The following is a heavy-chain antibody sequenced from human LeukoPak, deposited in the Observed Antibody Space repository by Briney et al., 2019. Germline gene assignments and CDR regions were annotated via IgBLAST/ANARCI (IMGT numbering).Heavy chain of an antibody. CDR3: ARSPWGVGGTH. CDR2: IYSGGNT. D-gene: IGHD1-26*01. CDR1: GLTVSSNY. V-gene: IGHV3-53*01. Sequence: PGGSLRLSCAASGLTVSSNYMSWVRQAPGKGLEWVSLIYSGGNTYYADSVKGRFTISRDNSKNTLSLQMNSLRAEDTAVYYCARSPWGVGGTHWGQGTLVTVSS. J-gene: IGHJ4*02.